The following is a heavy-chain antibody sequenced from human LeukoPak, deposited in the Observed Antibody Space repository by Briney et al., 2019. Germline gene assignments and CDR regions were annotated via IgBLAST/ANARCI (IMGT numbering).Heavy chain of an antibody. J-gene: IGHJ3*02. CDR1: GYTFTGYY. Sequence: VASVKVSCKASGYTFTGYYMHWVRQAPGQGLEWMGWINPNSGGTNYAQKFQGRVTMTRDTSISTAYMELSRLRSDDTAVYYCARAEHLVDAFDIWGQGTMVTVSS. CDR2: INPNSGGT. D-gene: IGHD1/OR15-1a*01. V-gene: IGHV1-2*02. CDR3: ARAEHLVDAFDI.